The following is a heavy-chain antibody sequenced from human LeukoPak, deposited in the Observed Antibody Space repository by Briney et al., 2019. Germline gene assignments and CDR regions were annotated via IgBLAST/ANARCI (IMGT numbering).Heavy chain of an antibody. CDR2: IYDSGGP. J-gene: IGHJ6*02. Sequence: SVTVSLTCTVSGGSISSGGYYWSWSRQHPGKGLEWIGSIYDSGGPYYHPSLKSRVTISVDTSKNQFSLKLSSVTAADTAVYYSARVLSLDYGDYNGYYYYYYGMDVWGLGTTVTVSS. D-gene: IGHD4-17*01. CDR1: GGSISSGGYY. CDR3: ARVLSLDYGDYNGYYYYYYGMDV. V-gene: IGHV4-61*08.